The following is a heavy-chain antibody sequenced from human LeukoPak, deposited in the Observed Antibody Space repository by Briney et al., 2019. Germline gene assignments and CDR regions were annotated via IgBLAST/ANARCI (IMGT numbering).Heavy chain of an antibody. Sequence: PSETLSLTCAVSGYSISSGYYWGWIRPPPGKGLEWIGSIYHSGSTYYNPSLKSRVTISVDTSKNQFSLKLSSVTAADTAVYYCASSDCSGGSCYFDYWGQGTLVTVSS. CDR3: ASSDCSGGSCYFDY. J-gene: IGHJ4*02. CDR1: GYSISSGYY. V-gene: IGHV4-38-2*01. D-gene: IGHD2-15*01. CDR2: IYHSGST.